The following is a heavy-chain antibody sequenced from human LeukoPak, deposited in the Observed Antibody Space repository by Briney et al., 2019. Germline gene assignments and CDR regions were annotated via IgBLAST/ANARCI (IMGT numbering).Heavy chain of an antibody. V-gene: IGHV4-59*11. Sequence: SETMSLTSTVEARSISCHYGSWNRQPPGKLLEWMGYFYYFGSTNYNPSLKSRVTISVDTSKNQFSLKLSSVTAADTAVYYCAREAHDNFWSGYHYYYMDVWGKGTTVTVSS. CDR3: AREAHDNFWSGYHYYYMDV. CDR1: ARSISCHY. J-gene: IGHJ6*03. CDR2: FYYFGST. D-gene: IGHD3-3*01.